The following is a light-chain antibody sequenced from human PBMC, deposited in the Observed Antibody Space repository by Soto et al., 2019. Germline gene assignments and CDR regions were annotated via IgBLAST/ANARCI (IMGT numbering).Light chain of an antibody. V-gene: IGKV1-39*01. CDR3: QQSYSTLWT. J-gene: IGKJ1*01. Sequence: DIQMTQSPSTLSASVGDRVTVTCRASQTIGSWLAWYQQKPGKAPKLLIYAASSLQSGVPSRFSGSGSGTDFTLTISSLQPEDFATYYCQQSYSTLWTFGQGNQVDIK. CDR2: AAS. CDR1: QTIGSW.